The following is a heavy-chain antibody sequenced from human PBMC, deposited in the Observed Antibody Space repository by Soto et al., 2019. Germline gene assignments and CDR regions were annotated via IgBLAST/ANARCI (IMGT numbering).Heavy chain of an antibody. V-gene: IGHV4-39*01. CDR1: GGSTNSSSYS. CDR3: ARAQAIVVVVAVNRWLDT. J-gene: IGHJ5*02. CDR2: IYYSGST. D-gene: IGHD2-15*01. Sequence: SETLSLTCTVSGGSTNSSSYSCGSIRQPPGKGLEWIGGIYYSGSTYYNPSLKSRVTISVHTSKNQFSLKLSSVTAADTAVYYCARAQAIVVVVAVNRWLDTWGKGTLVTVSS.